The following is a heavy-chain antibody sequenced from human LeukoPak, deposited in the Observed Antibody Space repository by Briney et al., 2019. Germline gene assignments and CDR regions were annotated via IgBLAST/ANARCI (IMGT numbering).Heavy chain of an antibody. Sequence: PGGSLRLSCAASGFTFSSYSMNWVRQAPGKGLEWVSSISSSSSYIYYADSVKGRFTISRDNAKNSLYLQMNSLRAEDTAVYYCARDPAGPGPVTTGDIWGQGTMVTVSS. D-gene: IGHD4-17*01. CDR3: ARDPAGPGPVTTGDI. V-gene: IGHV3-21*01. CDR2: ISSSSSYI. J-gene: IGHJ3*02. CDR1: GFTFSSYS.